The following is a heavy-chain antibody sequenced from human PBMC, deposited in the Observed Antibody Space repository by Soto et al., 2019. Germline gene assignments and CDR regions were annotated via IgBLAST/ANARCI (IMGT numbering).Heavy chain of an antibody. J-gene: IGHJ4*02. Sequence: ASVKVSCKASGYTFTSYAMHWVRQAPGQRLEWMGWINAGNGNTKYSQKFQGRVTITRDTSASTAYMELSSLRSEDTAVYYCAITPSREQQLLFLDYWGQGTLVTVSS. CDR1: GYTFTSYA. D-gene: IGHD2-2*01. CDR3: AITPSREQQLLFLDY. V-gene: IGHV1-3*01. CDR2: INAGNGNT.